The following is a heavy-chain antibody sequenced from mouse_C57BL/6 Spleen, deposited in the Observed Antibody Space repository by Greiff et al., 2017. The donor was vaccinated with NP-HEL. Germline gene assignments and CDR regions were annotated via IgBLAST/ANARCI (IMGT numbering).Heavy chain of an antibody. CDR2: ISYDGSN. CDR3: AREEGKDLLLRFDY. CDR1: GYSITSGYY. J-gene: IGHJ2*01. D-gene: IGHD1-1*01. Sequence: ESGPGLVKPSQSLSLTCSVTGYSITSGYYWNWIRQFPGNKLEWMGYISYDGSNNYNPSLKNRISITRDTSKNQFFLKLNSVTTEDTATYYCAREEGKDLLLRFDYWGQGTTLTVSS. V-gene: IGHV3-6*01.